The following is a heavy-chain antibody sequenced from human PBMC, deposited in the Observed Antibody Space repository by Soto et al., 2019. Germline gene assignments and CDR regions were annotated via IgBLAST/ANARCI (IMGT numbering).Heavy chain of an antibody. CDR2: ISAYNGNT. Sequence: QVQLVQSGAEVKKPGASVKVSCKASGYTFTSYGISWVRQAPGQGLEWMGWISAYNGNTNYAQKLQGRVTMTTDTSTSTAYMELSSLRSEDTAVYYCARDPYYYDSSGYYGSDAFDIWGQGTMVTVSS. D-gene: IGHD3-22*01. J-gene: IGHJ3*02. CDR3: ARDPYYYDSSGYYGSDAFDI. V-gene: IGHV1-18*04. CDR1: GYTFTSYG.